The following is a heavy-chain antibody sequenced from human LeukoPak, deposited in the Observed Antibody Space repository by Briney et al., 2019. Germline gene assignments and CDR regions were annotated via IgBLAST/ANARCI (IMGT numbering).Heavy chain of an antibody. CDR1: GYSISSGYY. CDR2: IYHSGST. D-gene: IGHD5-12*01. Sequence: SGTLSLTCTVSGYSISSGYYWGWIRQPPGKGLEWIGSIYHSGSTYYNPSLKSRVTISVDTSKNQFSLKLSSVTAADTAVYYCARDRGYSGYGYFDYWGQGTLVTVSS. J-gene: IGHJ4*02. V-gene: IGHV4-38-2*02. CDR3: ARDRGYSGYGYFDY.